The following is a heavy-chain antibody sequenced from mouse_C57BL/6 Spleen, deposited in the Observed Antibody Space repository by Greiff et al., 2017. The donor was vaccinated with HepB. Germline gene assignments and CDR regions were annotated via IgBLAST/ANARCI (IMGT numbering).Heavy chain of an antibody. CDR3: ASGSSSHWYFDV. J-gene: IGHJ1*03. V-gene: IGHV1-82*01. CDR2: IYPGDGDT. D-gene: IGHD1-1*01. Sequence: VKLKESGPELVKPGASVKISCKASGYAFSSSWMNWVKQRPGKGLEWIGRIYPGDGDTNYNGKFKGKTTLTADKSSSTAYMKLSSLTSEDSAVYFCASGSSSHWYFDVWGTGTTVTVSS. CDR1: GYAFSSSW.